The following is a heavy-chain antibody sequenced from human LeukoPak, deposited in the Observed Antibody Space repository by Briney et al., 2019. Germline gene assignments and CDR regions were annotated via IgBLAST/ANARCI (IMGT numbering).Heavy chain of an antibody. CDR3: ARGGYSSGRNGLFHFDY. CDR2: IDYSGST. J-gene: IGHJ4*02. D-gene: IGHD3-10*01. Sequence: PGGSLRLSCAASGFTFSSYAMSWVRQAPGKGLEWVAHIDYSGSTNYNPSLKSRVTISVETSKNQFSLKLRSVTAADTAVYYCARGGYSSGRNGLFHFDYWGRGTLVTVSS. CDR1: GFTFSSYA. V-gene: IGHV4-59*08.